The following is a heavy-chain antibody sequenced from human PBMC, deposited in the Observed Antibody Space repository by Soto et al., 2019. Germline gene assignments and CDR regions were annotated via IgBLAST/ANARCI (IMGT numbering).Heavy chain of an antibody. J-gene: IGHJ4*02. D-gene: IGHD6-25*01. CDR2: INTGNGHT. V-gene: IGHV1-3*04. CDR3: VRALGYYFDY. CDR1: GYTVTTYA. Sequence: AAVKGSCKAAGYTVTTYARHWVRQAPGQRLEWMGWINTGNGHTDYSQKFQGRVTVARDTSASTAYMEVSSLKSEDTAVYYCVRALGYYFDYWGQGTLVTVSS.